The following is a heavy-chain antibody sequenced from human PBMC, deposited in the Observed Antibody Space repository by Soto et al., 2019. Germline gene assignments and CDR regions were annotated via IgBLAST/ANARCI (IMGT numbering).Heavy chain of an antibody. CDR2: IWYDGSNK. Sequence: SLRLSCAASGFTFSSYGMHWVRQAPGKGLEWVAVIWYDGSNKYYADSVKGRFTISRDNSKNTLYLQMNSLRAEDTAVYYCARGLVVVVAATRDYFDYWGQGTLVTVSS. CDR3: ARGLVVVVAATRDYFDY. V-gene: IGHV3-33*01. CDR1: GFTFSSYG. J-gene: IGHJ4*02. D-gene: IGHD2-15*01.